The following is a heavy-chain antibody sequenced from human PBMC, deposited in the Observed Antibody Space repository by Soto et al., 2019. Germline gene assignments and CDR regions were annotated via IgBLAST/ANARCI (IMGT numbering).Heavy chain of an antibody. J-gene: IGHJ4*02. CDR2: INSDGSST. CDR3: ARVAATGDLYYFDY. D-gene: IGHD7-27*01. V-gene: IGHV3-74*01. CDR1: GFTFSSYW. Sequence: GGSLRLSCAASGFTFSSYWMHWVRQAPGKGLVWVSRINSDGSSTSYADSVKGRFTISRDNAKNTLYLQMNSLRAEDTAVYYCARVAATGDLYYFDYWGQGTLVTVSS.